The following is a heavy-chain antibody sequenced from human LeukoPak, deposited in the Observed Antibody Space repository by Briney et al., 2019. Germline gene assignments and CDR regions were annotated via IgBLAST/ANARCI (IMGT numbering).Heavy chain of an antibody. Sequence: GGSLRLSCAASGFTFRSYNMNWVRQAPGKGLEWVSSISDSSAYIYYADSVKGRFTISRDNSKNTLYLQMNSLRAEDTAVYYCAKENGYYYDSSVLLGYWGQGTLVTVSS. V-gene: IGHV3-21*04. D-gene: IGHD3-22*01. CDR3: AKENGYYYDSSVLLGY. CDR2: ISDSSAYI. J-gene: IGHJ4*02. CDR1: GFTFRSYN.